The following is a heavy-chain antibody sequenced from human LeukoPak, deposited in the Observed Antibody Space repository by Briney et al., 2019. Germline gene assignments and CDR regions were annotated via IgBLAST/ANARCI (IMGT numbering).Heavy chain of an antibody. D-gene: IGHD3-10*01. CDR3: AKDRNTYYYGSGSYHEFDP. V-gene: IGHV3-74*01. Sequence: GGSLRLSCAASGFTFSSYWMHWVRQAPGKGLVWVSRINTDGSGTSYADSVKGRFTISRDNAKNTPYLQMNSLRAEDTAVYYCAKDRNTYYYGSGSYHEFDPWGQGTLVTVSS. J-gene: IGHJ5*02. CDR2: INTDGSGT. CDR1: GFTFSSYW.